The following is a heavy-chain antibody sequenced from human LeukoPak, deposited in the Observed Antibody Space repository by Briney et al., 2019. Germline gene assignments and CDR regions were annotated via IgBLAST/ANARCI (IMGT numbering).Heavy chain of an antibody. J-gene: IGHJ4*02. Sequence: GGSLRLSCAASGFTVSSNYMNWVRQAPGKGLEWVSVIYSGGSTYYTDSVKGRFTISRDNSKNTLYLQMNSLRAEDTAVYYCAKDSGYSSSFFDYWGQGTLVTVSS. CDR3: AKDSGYSSSFFDY. D-gene: IGHD6-13*01. CDR1: GFTVSSNY. V-gene: IGHV3-66*01. CDR2: IYSGGST.